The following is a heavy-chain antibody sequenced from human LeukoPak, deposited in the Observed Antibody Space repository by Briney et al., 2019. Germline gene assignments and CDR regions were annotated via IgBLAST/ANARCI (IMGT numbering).Heavy chain of an antibody. V-gene: IGHV1-69*05. Sequence: ASVNVSFKASGCTFSSYAISWVRQAPGQGLEWMGGIIPIFGTANYAQKFQRRVTITTDESTSTAYVELSSLRSEDTAVYYCAGTNCSSTSCYLAYYYYYMDVWGKGTTVAVSS. J-gene: IGHJ6*03. D-gene: IGHD2-2*01. CDR2: IIPIFGTA. CDR3: AGTNCSSTSCYLAYYYYYMDV. CDR1: GCTFSSYA.